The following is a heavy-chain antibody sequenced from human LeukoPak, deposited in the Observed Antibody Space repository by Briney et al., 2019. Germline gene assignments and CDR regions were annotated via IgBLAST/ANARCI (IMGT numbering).Heavy chain of an antibody. CDR2: ISAYNGNT. CDR1: GYTFTSYG. J-gene: IGHJ3*02. Sequence: ASVKVSCKASGYTFTSYGISWVRQAPGQGLEWMGWISAYNGNTNYARKLQGRVTMTTDTSTSTAYMELRSLRSDDTAVYYCARDGGKWPPGAFDIWGQGTMVTVSS. D-gene: IGHD3-16*01. CDR3: ARDGGKWPPGAFDI. V-gene: IGHV1-18*01.